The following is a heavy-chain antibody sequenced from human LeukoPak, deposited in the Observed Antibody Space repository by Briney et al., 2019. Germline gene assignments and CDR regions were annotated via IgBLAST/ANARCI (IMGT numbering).Heavy chain of an antibody. CDR1: GYTFTSYY. Sequence: ASVKVPCKASGYTFTSYYMHWVRQAPGQGLEWMGIINPSGGSTSYAQKFQGRVTMTRDTSTSTVYTELSSLRSEDTAVYYCATMGGATDYWGQGTLVTVSS. D-gene: IGHD1-26*01. CDR3: ATMGGATDY. J-gene: IGHJ4*02. CDR2: INPSGGST. V-gene: IGHV1-46*01.